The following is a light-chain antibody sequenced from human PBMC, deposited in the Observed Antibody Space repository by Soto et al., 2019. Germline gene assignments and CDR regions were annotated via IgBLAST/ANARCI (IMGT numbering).Light chain of an antibody. Sequence: DLPMTQSPSSVSASVGDRVTITCRASQDVSNWLAWYQQRPGKAPNLLIYAASSLQTGVPSRFSGGRFGTDFTLPISSLQPDDFATYYCQQTKSYPLAFGGGTKVEIK. CDR3: QQTKSYPLA. V-gene: IGKV1-12*01. J-gene: IGKJ4*01. CDR1: QDVSNW. CDR2: AAS.